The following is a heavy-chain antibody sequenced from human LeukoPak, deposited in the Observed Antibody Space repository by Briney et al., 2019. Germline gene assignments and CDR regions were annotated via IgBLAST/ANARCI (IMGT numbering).Heavy chain of an antibody. J-gene: IGHJ4*02. CDR3: AKDRGSSWTFDY. CDR2: VRYDGSNK. CDR1: GFTFSIYV. V-gene: IGHV3-30*02. Sequence: GGSLRLSCVASGFTFSIYVMHGVPQSPGEGREGVAFVRYDGSNKYYADSVKGRFTISRDNSKNTMYLQMNSLRVEDTAVYYCAKDRGSSWTFDYWGQGTLVTVSS. D-gene: IGHD6-13*01.